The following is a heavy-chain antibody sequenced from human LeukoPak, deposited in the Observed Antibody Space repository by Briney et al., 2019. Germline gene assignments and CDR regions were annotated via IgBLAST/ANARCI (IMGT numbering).Heavy chain of an antibody. CDR1: GASISSGGYS. J-gene: IGHJ5*02. Sequence: SETLSLTCGVSGASISSGGYSWHWIRQPPGKGLEWIGYIYHSGTTYNNPSLKSRVTISVDRSKNQFSLKLSSVTAADTAVYYCARGNYYNSGSLRPLNWFDPWGQGTLVTVSS. CDR3: ARGNYYNSGSLRPLNWFDP. D-gene: IGHD3-10*01. V-gene: IGHV4-30-2*01. CDR2: IYHSGTT.